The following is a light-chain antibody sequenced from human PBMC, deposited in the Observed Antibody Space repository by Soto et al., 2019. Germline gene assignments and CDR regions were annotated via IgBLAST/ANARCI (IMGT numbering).Light chain of an antibody. CDR1: QTISSNF. J-gene: IGKJ1*01. Sequence: EIVLTQSPGTLSLSPGEEATLACRASQTISSNFLAWYQQQPGQPPRLLIYGVSIRATGIPDRFSGSGSGTDFTLTISRLEPEDFAVYYCQQCGSSPWTFGQGTTVEIK. V-gene: IGKV3-20*01. CDR3: QQCGSSPWT. CDR2: GVS.